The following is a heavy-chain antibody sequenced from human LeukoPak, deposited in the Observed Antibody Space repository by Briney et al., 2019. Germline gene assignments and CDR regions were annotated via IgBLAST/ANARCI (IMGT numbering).Heavy chain of an antibody. V-gene: IGHV3-21*01. Sequence: GGSLRLSCAASGFTVSSNYMSWVRQAPGKGLEWVSSISSSSSYIYYADSVKGRFTISRDNAKNSLYLQMNSLRAEDTAVYYCARGPAGYYDSSGYHSDFDYWGQGTLVTVSS. CDR1: GFTVSSNY. J-gene: IGHJ4*02. D-gene: IGHD3-22*01. CDR3: ARGPAGYYDSSGYHSDFDY. CDR2: ISSSSSYI.